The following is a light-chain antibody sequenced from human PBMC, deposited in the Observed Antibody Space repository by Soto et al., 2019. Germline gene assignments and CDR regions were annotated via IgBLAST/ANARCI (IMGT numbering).Light chain of an antibody. V-gene: IGKV3-20*01. CDR3: QQYGSSPRT. CDR2: GAS. J-gene: IGKJ1*01. Sequence: EIVLTQSPGTLSLSPGERATLSCRASQSVTSSYLAWYQQKPGQAPRLLIYGASSRATGIPDRFSGSGSGTDFTFTISRLEPEDFEVYYCQQYGSSPRTFGQGTKVEI. CDR1: QSVTSSY.